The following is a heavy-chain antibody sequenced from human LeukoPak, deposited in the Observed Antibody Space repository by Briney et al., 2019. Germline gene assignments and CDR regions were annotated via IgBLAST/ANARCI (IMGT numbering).Heavy chain of an antibody. V-gene: IGHV3-7*01. D-gene: IGHD2-8*02. CDR2: IKQDGSDM. Sequence: PGGSLRLSCAASVFTFSSYWMSWVRQAPGKGLEWVANIKQDGSDMYYVDSVKGRFTISRDNAKSSLYLQMDSLRVGDTAVYYCARDSTVGRYWGQGTLVTVSS. CDR3: ARDSTVGRY. CDR1: VFTFSSYW. J-gene: IGHJ4*02.